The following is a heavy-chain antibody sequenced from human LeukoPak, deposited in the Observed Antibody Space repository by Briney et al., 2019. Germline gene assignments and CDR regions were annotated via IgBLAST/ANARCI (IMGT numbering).Heavy chain of an antibody. V-gene: IGHV4-39*07. D-gene: IGHD4-23*01. J-gene: IGHJ4*02. Sequence: PSETLSLTCTVSGGSISSYYWGWIRQPPGKGLEWIGSIYYSGSTYYNPSLKSRVTISVDTSKNQFSLKLSSVTAADTAVYYCAIPTRYGGNSFGYWGQGTLVTVSS. CDR2: IYYSGST. CDR1: GGSISSYY. CDR3: AIPTRYGGNSFGY.